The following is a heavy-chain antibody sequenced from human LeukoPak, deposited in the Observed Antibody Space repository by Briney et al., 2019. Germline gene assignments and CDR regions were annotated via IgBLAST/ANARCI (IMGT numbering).Heavy chain of an antibody. CDR1: GGSFSGYY. D-gene: IGHD4-11*01. CDR2: IHYSGST. CDR3: ARGRRLEDY. J-gene: IGHJ4*02. V-gene: IGHV4-59*01. Sequence: SQTLSLTCAVYGGSFSGYYWSWIRQPPGKGLELIGNIHYSGSTDYNPSLKSRVTISVDTSKNQFSLKVTSVTAADTAVYYCARGRRLEDYWGQGTLVTVSS.